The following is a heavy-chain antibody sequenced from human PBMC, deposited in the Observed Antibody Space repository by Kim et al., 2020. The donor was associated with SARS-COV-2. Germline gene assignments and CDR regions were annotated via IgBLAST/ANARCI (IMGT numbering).Heavy chain of an antibody. D-gene: IGHD2-15*01. CDR2: INAGNGNT. CDR1: GYTFTSYA. J-gene: IGHJ5*02. Sequence: ASVKVSCKASGYTFTSYAMHWVRQAPGQRLEWMGWINAGNGNTRYSQKFQDRVTITRDTSASTAYMELSGLRSEDTAVYYCARDVVVATFWFDPWGQGTL. CDR3: ARDVVVATFWFDP. V-gene: IGHV1-3*01.